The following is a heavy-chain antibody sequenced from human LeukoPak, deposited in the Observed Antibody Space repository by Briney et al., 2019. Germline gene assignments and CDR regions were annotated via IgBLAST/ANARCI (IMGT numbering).Heavy chain of an antibody. CDR3: ARDSEVITTTFDY. CDR2: IKQDGSEK. D-gene: IGHD3-22*01. V-gene: IGHV3-7*01. CDR1: GFTFSSYW. Sequence: GGSLRLSCAASGFTFSSYWMSWVRQAPGKGLEWVANIKQDGSEKYYVDSVKGRFTISRDNAKNSLYLQMNSLRVEDTAVYYCARDSEVITTTFDYWGQGTLVTVSS. J-gene: IGHJ4*02.